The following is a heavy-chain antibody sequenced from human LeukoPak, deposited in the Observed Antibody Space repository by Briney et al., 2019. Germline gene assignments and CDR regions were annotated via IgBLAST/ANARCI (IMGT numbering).Heavy chain of an antibody. J-gene: IGHJ6*03. D-gene: IGHD6-13*01. CDR1: GGSISSGSYY. Sequence: SETLSLTCTVSGGSISSGSYYWSWIRQPAGKGLEWIGRIYTSGSTNYNPSLKSRVTISVDTSKNQFSLKLSSVTAADTAVYYCAREKGYSSSWYKDYMDVWGKGTTVTVSS. V-gene: IGHV4-61*02. CDR2: IYTSGST. CDR3: AREKGYSSSWYKDYMDV.